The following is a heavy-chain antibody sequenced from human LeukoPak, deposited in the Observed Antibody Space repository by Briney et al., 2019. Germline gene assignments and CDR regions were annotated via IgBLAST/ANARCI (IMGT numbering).Heavy chain of an antibody. J-gene: IGHJ4*02. Sequence: PSETLSLTCAVYGGSFSGYYWSWIRQPPGKGLEWIGEINHSGSTNYNPSLKSRVTISVDTSKNQFSLKLSSVTAAGTAVYYCQSRFLEWLLDYWGQGTLVTVSS. CDR1: GGSFSGYY. V-gene: IGHV4-34*01. D-gene: IGHD3-3*01. CDR2: INHSGST. CDR3: QSRFLEWLLDY.